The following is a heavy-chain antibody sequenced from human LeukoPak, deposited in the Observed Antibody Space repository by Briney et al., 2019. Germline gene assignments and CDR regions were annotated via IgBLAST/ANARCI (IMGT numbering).Heavy chain of an antibody. J-gene: IGHJ4*02. D-gene: IGHD6-19*01. CDR3: ARVDEGIAVAGGDY. CDR2: INPNSGGT. V-gene: IGHV1-2*02. CDR1: GYTFTGYY. Sequence: ASVKVSCKASGYTFTGYYMHWVRQAPGQGLEWMGWINPNSGGTNYAQKFQGRVTMTRDTSISTAYMELSRLRSDDTAVYYCARVDEGIAVAGGDYWGQGTLVTVSS.